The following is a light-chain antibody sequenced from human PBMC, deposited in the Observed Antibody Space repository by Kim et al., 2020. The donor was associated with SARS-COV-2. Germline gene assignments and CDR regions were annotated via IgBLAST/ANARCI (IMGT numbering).Light chain of an antibody. CDR1: SDSIVRNF. Sequence: KAVNISCTGNSDSIVRNFVQWYQQRPGSAPTTVIYEDNQRPSGVPARFSASVDTASNSASLTISGLRTEDEADYYCQSYDPATHWVFGGGTQLTVL. V-gene: IGLV6-57*02. CDR2: EDN. CDR3: QSYDPATHWV. J-gene: IGLJ3*02.